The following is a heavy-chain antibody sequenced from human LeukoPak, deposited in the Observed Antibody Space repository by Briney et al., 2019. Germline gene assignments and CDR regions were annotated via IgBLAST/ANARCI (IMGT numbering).Heavy chain of an antibody. CDR3: ARQSFAPFQVGPETPIES. Sequence: PAETLSLTCNVSGGSMSNNYYWGCIRQPAGEVQWWIGNIFYSRITYYNPSLRSRFTIAIDTSKSQFSLKLTSVTAADTAVYYCARQSFAPFQVGPETPIESWGQGTLVTVSS. CDR1: GGSMSNNYY. V-gene: IGHV4-39*01. D-gene: IGHD1-26*01. CDR2: IFYSRIT. J-gene: IGHJ4*02.